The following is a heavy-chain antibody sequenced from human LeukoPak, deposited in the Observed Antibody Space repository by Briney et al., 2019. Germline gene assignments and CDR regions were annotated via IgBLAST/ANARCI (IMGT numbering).Heavy chain of an antibody. J-gene: IGHJ6*03. CDR1: GGSISSGGYY. CDR2: IYHSGST. Sequence: SQTLSLTCTVSGGSISSGGYYWSWIRQPPGKGLEWIGYIYHSGSTYYNPSLKSRVTISVDRSKNQFSLKLSSVTAADTAVYYCAGTATPNYDFWSAPGNYMDVWGKGTTVTVSS. D-gene: IGHD3-3*01. CDR3: AGTATPNYDFWSAPGNYMDV. V-gene: IGHV4-30-2*01.